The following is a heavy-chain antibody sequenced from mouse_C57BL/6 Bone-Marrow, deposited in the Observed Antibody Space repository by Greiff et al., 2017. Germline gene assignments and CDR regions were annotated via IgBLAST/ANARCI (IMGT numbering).Heavy chain of an antibody. CDR3: ARRNYGSSSAWFAY. CDR2: ISSGSSTI. CDR1: GFTFSDYG. V-gene: IGHV5-17*01. Sequence: EVQGVESGGGLVKPGGSLKLSCAASGFTFSDYGMHWVRQAPEKGLEWVAYISSGSSTIYYADTVKGRFTISRDNAKNTLFLQMTSLRSEDTAMYYCARRNYGSSSAWFAYWGQGTLVTVSA. D-gene: IGHD1-1*01. J-gene: IGHJ3*01.